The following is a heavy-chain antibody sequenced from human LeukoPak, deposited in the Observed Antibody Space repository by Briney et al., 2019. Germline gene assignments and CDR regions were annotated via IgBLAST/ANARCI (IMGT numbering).Heavy chain of an antibody. D-gene: IGHD2-2*01. V-gene: IGHV3-23*01. CDR1: GLTFSSYA. CDR3: ARRWYQLPDYGMDV. CDR2: ISGSGGST. Sequence: GGSLRLSCAASGLTFSSYAMNWVRQAPGKGLEWVSAISGSGGSTYYADSVRGRFTISRDNSKNTLCLQMNSLRAEDTAVYYCARRWYQLPDYGMDVWGQGTTVTVSS. J-gene: IGHJ6*02.